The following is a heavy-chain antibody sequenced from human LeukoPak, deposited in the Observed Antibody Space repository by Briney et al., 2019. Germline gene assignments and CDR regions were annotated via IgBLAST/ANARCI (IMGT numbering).Heavy chain of an antibody. CDR1: GYSISSGYY. Sequence: SETLCLTCTVSGYSISSGYYWGWIRQPPGKGLEWIGSIHHGGTTYHNPSLKSRVTISVDTSKNQFSLKLSSVTAADTAVYYCARLLAYSSELDYWGQGTLVTVSS. CDR3: ARLLAYSSELDY. D-gene: IGHD6-25*01. J-gene: IGHJ4*02. CDR2: IHHGGTT. V-gene: IGHV4-38-2*02.